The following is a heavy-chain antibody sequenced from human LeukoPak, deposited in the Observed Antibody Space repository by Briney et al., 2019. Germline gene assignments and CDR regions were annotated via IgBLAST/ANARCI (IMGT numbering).Heavy chain of an antibody. CDR2: INPTGGST. CDR3: ARTAARRFGY. Sequence: ASVKVSCKASGYTFPSYFMHWVRQAPGQGLERMGIINPTGGSTTYAQKFQGRVTMTRDTSTSTVYMELSSLRSDDTAVYYCARTAARRFGYWGQGTLVTVSS. V-gene: IGHV1-46*01. D-gene: IGHD6-6*01. CDR1: GYTFPSYF. J-gene: IGHJ4*02.